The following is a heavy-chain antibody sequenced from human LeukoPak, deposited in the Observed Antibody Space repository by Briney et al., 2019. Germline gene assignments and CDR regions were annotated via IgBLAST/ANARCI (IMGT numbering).Heavy chain of an antibody. D-gene: IGHD3-22*01. CDR3: AKDYYDKSGYSPFDY. CDR1: GFTFISYG. Sequence: GGSLRLSCAASGFTFISYGMHWVRQAQGKGLEWVAVVAYDGSNEYYVDSVKGRFTISRDNSKNTLYLQMNSLRAEDTAVYYCAKDYYDKSGYSPFDYWGRGTLVTVSS. J-gene: IGHJ4*02. V-gene: IGHV3-30*18. CDR2: VAYDGSNE.